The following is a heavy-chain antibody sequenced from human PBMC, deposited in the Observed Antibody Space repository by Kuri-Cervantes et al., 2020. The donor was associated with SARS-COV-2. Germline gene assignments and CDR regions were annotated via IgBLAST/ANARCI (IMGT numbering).Heavy chain of an antibody. D-gene: IGHD3-3*01. J-gene: IGHJ5*02. Sequence: SETRSLTCAVYGRSFSGYYWSWIRQPPGRGLEWIGEINHRGSTNYNPSLKSRVTISVDTSKNQFSLKLSSVTAADTAVYYCARQMMSSITIFGVVITRNWFDPWGQGTLVTVSS. CDR2: INHRGST. CDR3: ARQMMSSITIFGVVITRNWFDP. CDR1: GRSFSGYY. V-gene: IGHV4-34*01.